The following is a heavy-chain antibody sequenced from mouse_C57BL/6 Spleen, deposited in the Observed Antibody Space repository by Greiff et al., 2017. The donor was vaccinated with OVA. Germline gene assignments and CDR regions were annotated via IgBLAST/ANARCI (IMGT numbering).Heavy chain of an antibody. CDR3: AREEGYYYGSSYRYFDV. V-gene: IGHV1-64*01. CDR1: GYTFTSYW. Sequence: VQLQQPGAELVKPGASVKLSCKASGYTFTSYWMHWVKQRPGQGLEWIGMIHPNSGSTNYNEKFKSKATLTVDKSSSTAYMQLSSLTSEDSAVYYCAREEGYYYGSSYRYFDVWGTGTTVTVSS. D-gene: IGHD1-1*01. CDR2: IHPNSGST. J-gene: IGHJ1*03.